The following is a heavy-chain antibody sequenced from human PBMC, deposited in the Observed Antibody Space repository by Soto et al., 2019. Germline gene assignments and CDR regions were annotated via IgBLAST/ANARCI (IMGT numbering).Heavy chain of an antibody. D-gene: IGHD3-9*01. CDR3: ARELRYFDRQIDWFDP. V-gene: IGHV1-18*04. Sequence: QVQLVQSGAEVKKPGASVKVSCKASGYTFTSYGTSWVRQAPGQGLEWMGWISAYNGNTNYAQKLQGRVTMTTDTSTSTAYMELRSLRSDDTAVYYCARELRYFDRQIDWFDPWGQGTLVTVSS. CDR2: ISAYNGNT. CDR1: GYTFTSYG. J-gene: IGHJ5*02.